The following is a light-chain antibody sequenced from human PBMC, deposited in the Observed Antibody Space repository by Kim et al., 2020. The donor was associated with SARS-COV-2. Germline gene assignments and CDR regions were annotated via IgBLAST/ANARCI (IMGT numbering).Light chain of an antibody. CDR3: QQYGRSPTT. Sequence: APGERAPLSCRASQSVSRSYLAWYQQKPGQAPRLLIYDTSSRATGIPDRFSGSGSGTDFTLTISRLEPEDFAVYFCQQYGRSPTTFGQGTKVDIK. J-gene: IGKJ1*01. CDR2: DTS. V-gene: IGKV3-20*01. CDR1: QSVSRSY.